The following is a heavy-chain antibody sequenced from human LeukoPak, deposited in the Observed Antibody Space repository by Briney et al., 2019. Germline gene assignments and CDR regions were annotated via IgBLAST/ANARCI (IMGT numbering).Heavy chain of an antibody. V-gene: IGHV3-33*01. J-gene: IGHJ6*02. Sequence: GRSLRLSCAASGFTFSSYGMHWVRQAPGKGLEWVAVIWYDGSNKYYADSVKGRFTISRDNSKNTLYLQMNSLRAEDTAVYYCAREFSPRSAYYYYYGMDVWGQGTTVTVSS. CDR3: AREFSPRSAYYYYYGMDV. CDR2: IWYDGSNK. CDR1: GFTFSSYG.